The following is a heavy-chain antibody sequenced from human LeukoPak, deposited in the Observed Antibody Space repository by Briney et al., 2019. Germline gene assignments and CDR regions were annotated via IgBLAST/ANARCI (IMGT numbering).Heavy chain of an antibody. Sequence: GGSLRLSCATSGFIFSNYAVNWVRQAPGKGLEWVSSISSSSSYIYYADSVKGRFTISRDNAKNSLYLQMNSLRAEDTAVYYCARDRDPYGSGSYYNGGGYWGQGTLVTVSS. CDR1: GFIFSNYA. V-gene: IGHV3-21*01. J-gene: IGHJ4*02. D-gene: IGHD3-10*01. CDR2: ISSSSSYI. CDR3: ARDRDPYGSGSYYNGGGY.